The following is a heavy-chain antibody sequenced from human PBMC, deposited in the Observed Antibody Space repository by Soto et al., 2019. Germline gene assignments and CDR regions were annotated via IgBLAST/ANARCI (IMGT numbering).Heavy chain of an antibody. D-gene: IGHD3-9*01. CDR3: ARGVYDILTGYYGDNWFDP. J-gene: IGHJ5*02. Sequence: QVQLVQSGAEVKKPGSSVKVSCKASGGTLSSYAISWVRQAPGQGLEWMGGIIPIFGTANYAQKFQGRVTITADKSTSTAYMELSSLRSEDTAVYYCARGVYDILTGYYGDNWFDPWGQGTLVTVSS. CDR2: IIPIFGTA. V-gene: IGHV1-69*06. CDR1: GGTLSSYA.